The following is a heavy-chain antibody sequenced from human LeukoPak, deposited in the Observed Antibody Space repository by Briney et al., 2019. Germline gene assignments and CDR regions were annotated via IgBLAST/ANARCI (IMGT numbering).Heavy chain of an antibody. D-gene: IGHD3-10*01. J-gene: IGHJ4*02. CDR3: ARANTMVRGVIPYFDY. CDR1: GYTFTSYA. Sequence: APVKASCKASGYTFTSYAMHWVRQAPGQRLEWMGWINAGNGNTKYSQKFQGRVTITRDTSASTAYMELSSLRSEDTAVYYCARANTMVRGVIPYFDYWGQGTLVTVSS. CDR2: INAGNGNT. V-gene: IGHV1-3*01.